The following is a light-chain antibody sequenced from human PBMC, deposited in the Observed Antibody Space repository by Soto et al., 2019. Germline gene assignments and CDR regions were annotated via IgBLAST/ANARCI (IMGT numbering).Light chain of an antibody. CDR2: SNN. Sequence: QSVLTQPPSASGTPGQRVTISCSGRSSNIGSNTVNWYQQLPGTAPKLLIYSNNQRPSGVPDRFSGSKSGTSASLAISGLQSEEEDDYYCAAWDDSLNGHVVFGGGTKLTVL. J-gene: IGLJ2*01. CDR1: SSNIGSNT. V-gene: IGLV1-44*01. CDR3: AAWDDSLNGHVV.